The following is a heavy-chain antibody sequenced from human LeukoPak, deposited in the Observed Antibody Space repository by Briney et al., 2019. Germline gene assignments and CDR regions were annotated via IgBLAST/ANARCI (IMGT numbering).Heavy chain of an antibody. V-gene: IGHV1-69*04. D-gene: IGHD2-2*01. CDR1: GGTFSSYA. Sequence: GASVKVSCKASGGTFSSYAISWVRQAPGQGLEWMGRIIPILDIANYAQKFQGRVAITADKSTSTAYMELSSLRSEDTAVYYCARDRSVPAALYWYFDLWGRGTLVTVSS. CDR2: IIPILDIA. CDR3: ARDRSVPAALYWYFDL. J-gene: IGHJ2*01.